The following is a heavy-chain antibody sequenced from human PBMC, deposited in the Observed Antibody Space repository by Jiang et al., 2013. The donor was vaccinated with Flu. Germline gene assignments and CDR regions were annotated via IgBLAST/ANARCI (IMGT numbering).Heavy chain of an antibody. V-gene: IGHV1-3*04. CDR1: GYSFSTSS. CDR3: ARGRIPLWDF. D-gene: IGHD1-26*01. Sequence: GAEVKKPGASVKVSCKASGYSFSTSSMHWLRQAPGQRLEWMGWINTGNGNPKYAQKFQGRVNFTRDASATTAYMELSRLTSGDTATYYCARGRIPLWDFWGQGTPVTVSS. J-gene: IGHJ4*02. CDR2: INTGNGNP.